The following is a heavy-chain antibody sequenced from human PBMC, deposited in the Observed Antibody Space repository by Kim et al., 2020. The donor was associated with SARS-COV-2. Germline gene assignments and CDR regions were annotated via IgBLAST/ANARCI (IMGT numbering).Heavy chain of an antibody. CDR1: GYTFTGYY. D-gene: IGHD2-15*01. CDR3: ARDSDRYCSGGSCYPGGVDV. Sequence: ASVKVSCKASGYTFTGYYMHWVRQAPGQGLEWMGRINPNSGGTNYAQKFQGRVTMTRDTSISTAYMELSRLRSDDTAVYYCARDSDRYCSGGSCYPGGVDVWGQGTTVTVSS. V-gene: IGHV1-2*06. CDR2: INPNSGGT. J-gene: IGHJ6*02.